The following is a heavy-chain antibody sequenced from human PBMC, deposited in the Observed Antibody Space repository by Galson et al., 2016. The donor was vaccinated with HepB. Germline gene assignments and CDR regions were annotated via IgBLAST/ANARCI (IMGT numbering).Heavy chain of an antibody. J-gene: IGHJ3*01. Sequence: WVSDITGRGNITYYADSVEGRFTVSRDNSKRTLFLQMNGLRAEDTAVYYCAKDPQWTTSSRGAFDVWGQGTMLTVFS. CDR2: ITGRGNIT. D-gene: IGHD6-6*01. V-gene: IGHV3-23*01. CDR3: AKDPQWTTSSRGAFDV.